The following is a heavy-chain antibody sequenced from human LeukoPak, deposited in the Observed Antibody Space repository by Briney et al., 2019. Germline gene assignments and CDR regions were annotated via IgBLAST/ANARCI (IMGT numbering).Heavy chain of an antibody. J-gene: IGHJ4*02. V-gene: IGHV3-48*03. CDR3: ARLSGAGDY. CDR2: ISSSGSTI. D-gene: IGHD3-10*01. CDR1: GFTFSSYE. Sequence: PGGSLRLSCAASGFTFSSYEMNWVRPAPGKGLERVSYISSSGSTIYYADPVKGRSTISRANAKNSLYWQMNSLRAEDPAVYYCARLSGAGDYWGQGTLVTVSS.